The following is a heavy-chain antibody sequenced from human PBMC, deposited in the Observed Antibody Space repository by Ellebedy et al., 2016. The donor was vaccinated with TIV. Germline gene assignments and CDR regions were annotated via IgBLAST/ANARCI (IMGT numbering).Heavy chain of an antibody. CDR3: AADRSISWYFF. D-gene: IGHD6-13*01. J-gene: IGHJ4*02. Sequence: MPSETLSLTCTVSGDSMSSRNLYWGRVRQAQGEGLQWIGSIYSTWNKYYNPSLESRVSMSIDTSRNQFSLKLTSVTAADTAVYYCAADRSISWYFFWGQGTLVTVSS. CDR1: GDSMSSRNLY. CDR2: IYSTWNK. V-gene: IGHV4-39*07.